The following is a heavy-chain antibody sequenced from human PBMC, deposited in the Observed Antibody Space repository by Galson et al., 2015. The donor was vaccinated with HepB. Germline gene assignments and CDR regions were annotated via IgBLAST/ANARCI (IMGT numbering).Heavy chain of an antibody. Sequence: SVKVSCKASGYTFTSYGISWVRQAPGQGLEWMGWISAYNGNTNYAQKLQGRVTMTTDTSTSTAYMELRSLRYDDTAVYYCARDGSGDILTGYYDYWGQGTLVTVSS. CDR2: ISAYNGNT. V-gene: IGHV1-18*01. J-gene: IGHJ4*02. D-gene: IGHD3-9*01. CDR3: ARDGSGDILTGYYDY. CDR1: GYTFTSYG.